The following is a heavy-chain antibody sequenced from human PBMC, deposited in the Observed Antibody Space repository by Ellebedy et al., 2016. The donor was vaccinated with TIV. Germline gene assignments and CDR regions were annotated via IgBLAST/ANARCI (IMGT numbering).Heavy chain of an antibody. CDR1: GGSISSSGRY. Sequence: MPSETLSLTCTVSGGSISSSGRYWGWIRQPPGKGLEWIGSIQYSGSTYYNPSLRSRVTISVDTSKNQFSLKLNSVTAADTAVYYCAKPLNLPFDAFDIWGQGTMVTVFS. CDR2: IQYSGST. V-gene: IGHV4-39*01. CDR3: AKPLNLPFDAFDI. J-gene: IGHJ3*02. D-gene: IGHD5/OR15-5a*01.